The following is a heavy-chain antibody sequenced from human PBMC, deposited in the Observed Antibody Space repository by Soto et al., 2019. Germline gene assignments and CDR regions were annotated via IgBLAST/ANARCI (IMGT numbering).Heavy chain of an antibody. CDR2: IYTSGST. CDR3: ARDSPPAAYLDY. J-gene: IGHJ4*02. V-gene: IGHV4-4*07. CDR1: GGSLSSYY. Sequence: PSETLSLTCTVSGGSLSSYYWSWIRQPAGKGLEWIGRIYTSGSTNYNPSLKSRVTRSVDTSKNQFSLKLSSVTAADTAVYYCARDSPPAAYLDYWGQGTLVTVSS. D-gene: IGHD6-25*01.